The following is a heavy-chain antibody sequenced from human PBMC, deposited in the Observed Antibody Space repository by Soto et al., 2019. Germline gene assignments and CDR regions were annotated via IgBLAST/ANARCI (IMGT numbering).Heavy chain of an antibody. D-gene: IGHD4-17*01. J-gene: IGHJ4*02. CDR3: ASLNPTTVTVDY. V-gene: IGHV4-59*01. Sequence: SETLSLTCTVSGGSISSYYWSWIRQPPGKGLEWIGYIYYSGSTNYNPSLKSRVTISVDTSKNQFSLKLSSVTAADTAVYYCASLNPTTVTVDYWGQGTLVTVSS. CDR2: IYYSGST. CDR1: GGSISSYY.